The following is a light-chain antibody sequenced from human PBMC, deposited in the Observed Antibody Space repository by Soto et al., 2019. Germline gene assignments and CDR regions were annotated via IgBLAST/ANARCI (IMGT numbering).Light chain of an antibody. CDR1: SSNIGSNS. CDR2: SDD. V-gene: IGLV1-44*01. J-gene: IGLJ1*01. CDR3: AVWDETLIEF. Sequence: QAVVTQPPSASGTPGQTVTISCSGSSSNIGSNSVNWYQQLPGAAPSLLIYSDDQRPSGVPDRFSGSKSGTSASLAISGLQSEDEADYFCAVWDETLIEFFGTGTKVTVL.